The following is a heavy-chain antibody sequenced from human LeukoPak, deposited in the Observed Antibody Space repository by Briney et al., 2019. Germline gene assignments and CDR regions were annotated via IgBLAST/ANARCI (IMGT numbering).Heavy chain of an antibody. Sequence: GGSLRLSCAASGFTFSTYSMNWVRQAPGKGLEWISYITSSSSAIYYTDSVKGRFTVSRDNAKNSLYLQTNGLRAEDTAVYYCARDNRGYDYWGQGTLVTVSS. CDR1: GFTFSTYS. D-gene: IGHD5-12*01. V-gene: IGHV3-48*04. CDR3: ARDNRGYDY. CDR2: ITSSSSAI. J-gene: IGHJ4*02.